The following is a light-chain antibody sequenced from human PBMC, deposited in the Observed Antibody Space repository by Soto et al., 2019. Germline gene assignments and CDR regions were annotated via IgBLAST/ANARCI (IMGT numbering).Light chain of an antibody. V-gene: IGKV3-15*01. Sequence: EIVMTQSPATLSVSPGERATLSCRASQSVSSNLAWYQQKPGQAPRLLIYGASTRATGIPARFSGSGSGTEFTLNISSLQSEDFAVYYCQQYNSWPTFGQGTKVENK. J-gene: IGKJ1*01. CDR2: GAS. CDR3: QQYNSWPT. CDR1: QSVSSN.